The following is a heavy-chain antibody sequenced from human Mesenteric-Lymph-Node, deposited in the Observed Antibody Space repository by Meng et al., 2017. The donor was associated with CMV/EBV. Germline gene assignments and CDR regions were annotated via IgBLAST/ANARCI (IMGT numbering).Heavy chain of an antibody. CDR2: ISDSGGST. J-gene: IGHJ6*02. Sequence: ESLKISCAASGFTFSSYAMSWVRQAPGKGLEWVSAISDSGGSTYYADSVKGRFTISRDNSKNTLYLQMNSLRAEDTAVYYCAAGYYYGMDVWGQGTTVTVSS. CDR1: GFTFSSYA. CDR3: AAGYYYGMDV. V-gene: IGHV3-23*01.